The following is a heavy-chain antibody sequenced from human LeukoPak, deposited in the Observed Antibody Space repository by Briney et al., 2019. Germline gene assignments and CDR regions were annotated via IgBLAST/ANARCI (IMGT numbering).Heavy chain of an antibody. CDR3: ARINDIDNSYHLDF. V-gene: IGHV3-21*01. D-gene: IGHD2-15*01. CDR1: GFTFSDYS. Sequence: GGSLRLSCAASGFTFSDYSFNWVRQAPGKGLEWVSSISSSSSYKYYADSLKGRFTISRDNAKNSLYLQVNSLRAEDTAVYYCARINDIDNSYHLDFWGQGTLVTVSS. J-gene: IGHJ4*01. CDR2: ISSSSSYK.